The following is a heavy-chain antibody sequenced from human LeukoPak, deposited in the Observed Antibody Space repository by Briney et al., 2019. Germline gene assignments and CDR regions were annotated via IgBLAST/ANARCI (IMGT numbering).Heavy chain of an antibody. CDR3: ARGDGRDGYKGRLEY. CDR2: INHSGST. V-gene: IGHV4-34*01. Sequence: SETLSLTCAVYGGSFSGYYWSWIRQPPGKGLEWIGEINHSGSTNCNPSLKSRVTIAVDTSKNQFSLKLSSVTAADTAVYYCARGDGRDGYKGRLEYWGQGNLVTVCS. D-gene: IGHD5-24*01. J-gene: IGHJ4*02. CDR1: GGSFSGYY.